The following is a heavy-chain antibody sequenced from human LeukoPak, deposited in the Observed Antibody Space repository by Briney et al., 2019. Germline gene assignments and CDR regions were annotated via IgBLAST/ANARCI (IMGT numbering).Heavy chain of an antibody. CDR1: GFTFSPYW. Sequence: GGSLRLSCAASGFTFSPYWMSWVRQAPGKGLEWVSSISGGGETTYYADSAKGRFTISRDNPQNTLYLQMNSLRAEDTAVYYCARDYADYVGYFFFDYWGQGTLVTVSS. D-gene: IGHD4-17*01. J-gene: IGHJ4*02. CDR3: ARDYADYVGYFFFDY. V-gene: IGHV3-23*01. CDR2: ISGGGETT.